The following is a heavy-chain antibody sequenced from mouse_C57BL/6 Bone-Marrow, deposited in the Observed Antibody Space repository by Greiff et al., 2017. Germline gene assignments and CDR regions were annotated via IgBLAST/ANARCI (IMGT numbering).Heavy chain of an antibody. D-gene: IGHD1-1*01. CDR1: GFTFSSYA. Sequence: EVMLVESGGGLVKPGGSLKLSCAASGFTFSSYAMSWVRQTPEKRLEWVATISDGGSYTYYPVNVKGRFTISRDNAKNNLYLQMSHLKSEDTAMYYCARDRAIPTDRHYYAMDYWGQGTSVTVSS. CDR2: ISDGGSYT. V-gene: IGHV5-4*01. J-gene: IGHJ4*01. CDR3: ARDRAIPTDRHYYAMDY.